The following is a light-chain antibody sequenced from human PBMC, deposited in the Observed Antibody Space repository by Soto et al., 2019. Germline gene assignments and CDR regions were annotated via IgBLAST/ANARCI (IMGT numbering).Light chain of an antibody. J-gene: IGLJ2*01. Sequence: QSALTQPASVSGSLGQSITISCTGTSSDFGVNDYVSWYQQRPGKAPKLMIYKVSIRPSGISNRFSGSKSGNTASLTISGLQAEDEADYHCSSYTSSRTLDVVFGGGTKVTVX. CDR3: SSYTSSRTLDVV. CDR1: SSDFGVNDY. V-gene: IGLV2-14*01. CDR2: KVS.